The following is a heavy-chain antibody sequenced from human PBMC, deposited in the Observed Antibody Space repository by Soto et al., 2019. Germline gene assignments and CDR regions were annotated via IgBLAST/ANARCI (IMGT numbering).Heavy chain of an antibody. J-gene: IGHJ5*02. V-gene: IGHV4-31*03. Sequence: QVQLQESGPGLVKPSQTLSLTCSVSGGSISSGGYYWSWIRQHPGKGLEWIGYIYYSGSTYYNPSLKSRVTILVDTSKNQFSLKLSYVTAADTAMYYCARDIAKPNNWFDPWGQGTLVTVSS. CDR2: IYYSGST. CDR1: GGSISSGGYY. CDR3: ARDIAKPNNWFDP.